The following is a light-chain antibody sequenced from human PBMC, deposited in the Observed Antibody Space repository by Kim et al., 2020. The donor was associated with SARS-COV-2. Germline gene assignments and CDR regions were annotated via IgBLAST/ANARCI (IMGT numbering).Light chain of an antibody. Sequence: EIVLTQSPVTLSLSPGERATLSCRASQDISSSLTWFQQKPGLAPRLLIYDASKRATGIPARFSGSGSGTDFTLTISSLEPEDSAVYYCQQRSDWPATFGQGTKVDIK. V-gene: IGKV3-11*01. CDR3: QQRSDWPAT. J-gene: IGKJ1*01. CDR1: QDISSS. CDR2: DAS.